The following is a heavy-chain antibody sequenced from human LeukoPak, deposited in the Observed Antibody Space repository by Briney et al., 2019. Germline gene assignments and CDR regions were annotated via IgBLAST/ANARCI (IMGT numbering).Heavy chain of an antibody. CDR3: ARMKYSYGYLLVDY. V-gene: IGHV3-11*01. CDR1: GFTFSDYY. J-gene: IGHJ4*02. D-gene: IGHD5-18*01. Sequence: GGSLRLSCAASGFTFSDYYMRWIRQAPGKGLEWVSYISSSGSTIYYADSVKGRFTISRDNAKNSLYLQMNSLRAEDTAVYYCARMKYSYGYLLVDYWGQGTLVTVSS. CDR2: ISSSGSTI.